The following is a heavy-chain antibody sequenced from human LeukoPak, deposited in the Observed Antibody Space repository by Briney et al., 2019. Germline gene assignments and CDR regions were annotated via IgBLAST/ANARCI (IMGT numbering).Heavy chain of an antibody. CDR3: ARVTGDTAMVDAFDI. D-gene: IGHD5-18*01. V-gene: IGHV5-51*01. Sequence: GGSLQISFKGSGYRFTSYWIGWVRQMPGKGLEWMGIIYPGDSDTRYSPSFQGQVTISADKSISTAYLQWSSLKASDTAMYYCARVTGDTAMVDAFDIWGQGTMVTVSS. CDR2: IYPGDSDT. CDR1: GYRFTSYW. J-gene: IGHJ3*02.